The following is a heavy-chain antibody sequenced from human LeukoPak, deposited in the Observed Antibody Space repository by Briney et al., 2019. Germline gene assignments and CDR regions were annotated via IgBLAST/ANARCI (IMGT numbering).Heavy chain of an antibody. Sequence: GASVKVSCKASGGTFISYAISWVRQAPGQGLEWMGGIIPIFGTANYAQKFQGRVTITADESTSTAYMELSSLRSEDTAVYYCATSLNYYDSSGYLDYWGQGTLVTVSS. J-gene: IGHJ4*02. D-gene: IGHD3-22*01. CDR2: IIPIFGTA. CDR3: ATSLNYYDSSGYLDY. CDR1: GGTFISYA. V-gene: IGHV1-69*13.